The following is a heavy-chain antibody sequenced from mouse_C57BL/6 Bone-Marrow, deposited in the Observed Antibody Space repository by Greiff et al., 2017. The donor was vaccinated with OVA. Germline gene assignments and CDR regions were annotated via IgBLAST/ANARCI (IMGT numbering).Heavy chain of an antibody. CDR1: GFTFSDYG. CDR3: ARPRATVVAYYFDY. V-gene: IGHV5-17*01. D-gene: IGHD1-1*01. J-gene: IGHJ2*01. CDR2: ISSGSSTI. Sequence: VVESGGGLVKPGGSLKLSCAASGFTFSDYGMHWVRQAPEKGLEWVAYISSGSSTIYYADTVKGRFTISRDNAKNTLFLQMTSLRSEDTAMYYCARPRATVVAYYFDYWGQGTTLTVSS.